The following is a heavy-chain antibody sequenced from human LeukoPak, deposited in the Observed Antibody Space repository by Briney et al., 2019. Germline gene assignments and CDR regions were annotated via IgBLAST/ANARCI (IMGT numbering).Heavy chain of an antibody. Sequence: SETLSLTCTVSGGSISSYYWSRIRQPPGKGLEWIGCIYYSGSTNYNPSLKSRVTISVDTSKNQFSLKLSSVTAADTAVYYCARDGEMATSPFGYWGQGTLVTVSS. D-gene: IGHD5-24*01. CDR2: IYYSGST. V-gene: IGHV4-59*01. J-gene: IGHJ4*02. CDR3: ARDGEMATSPFGY. CDR1: GGSISSYY.